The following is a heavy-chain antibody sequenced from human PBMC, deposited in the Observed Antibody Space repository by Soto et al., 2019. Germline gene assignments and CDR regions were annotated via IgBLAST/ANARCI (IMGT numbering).Heavy chain of an antibody. Sequence: QVQLVESGGGVVQPGRSLRLSCAASGFTFSSYGMHWVRQAPGKGLEWVAVLWYDGSNKYDAVSVKGRFTISRDNSKNTLYLQMNSLRAADTAVYYCARGGRGYSYSYDYGGQGTLVTVSS. D-gene: IGHD5-18*01. V-gene: IGHV3-33*01. CDR3: ARGGRGYSYSYDY. J-gene: IGHJ4*02. CDR2: LWYDGSNK. CDR1: GFTFSSYG.